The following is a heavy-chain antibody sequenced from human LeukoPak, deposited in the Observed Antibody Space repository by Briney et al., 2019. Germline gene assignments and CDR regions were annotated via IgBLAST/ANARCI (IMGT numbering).Heavy chain of an antibody. CDR1: GGSISSGSYY. CDR3: ARSRGYCSSTSCLWDFDP. V-gene: IGHV4-61*02. Sequence: SEALSLTCTVSGGSISSGSYYWSWIRQPAGKGLEWIGRIYTSGSTNYNPSLKSRVTISVDTSKNQFSLKLSSVTAADTAVYYCARSRGYCSSTSCLWDFDPWGQGTLVTVSS. D-gene: IGHD2-2*01. CDR2: IYTSGST. J-gene: IGHJ5*02.